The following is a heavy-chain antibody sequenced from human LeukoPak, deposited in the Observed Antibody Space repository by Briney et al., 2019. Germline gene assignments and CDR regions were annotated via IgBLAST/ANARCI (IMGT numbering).Heavy chain of an antibody. J-gene: IGHJ3*02. D-gene: IGHD6-19*01. CDR2: IIPIFGTA. CDR1: GGTFSSYA. V-gene: IGHV1-69*05. Sequence: SVKVSCKASGGTFSSYAISWVRQAPGQGLEWMGGIIPIFGTANYAQKFQGRVTITTDESTSTAYMELSSLRSEVTAVYYCARTIAVAGTDAFDIWGQGTMVTVSS. CDR3: ARTIAVAGTDAFDI.